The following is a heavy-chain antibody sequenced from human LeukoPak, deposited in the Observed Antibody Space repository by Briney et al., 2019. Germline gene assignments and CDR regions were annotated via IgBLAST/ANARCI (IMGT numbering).Heavy chain of an antibody. D-gene: IGHD3-22*01. Sequence: SETLSLTCTVSGYSINSAFYWGWIRVPPGKGLEWIGSVFHRGTTYYNSSLKSRVNISIDTSKNQFSLKLSSVTAADTAVYYCARARGYYDLDAFDIWGQGTMVTVSS. CDR2: VFHRGTT. CDR3: ARARGYYDLDAFDI. CDR1: GYSINSAFY. V-gene: IGHV4-38-2*02. J-gene: IGHJ3*02.